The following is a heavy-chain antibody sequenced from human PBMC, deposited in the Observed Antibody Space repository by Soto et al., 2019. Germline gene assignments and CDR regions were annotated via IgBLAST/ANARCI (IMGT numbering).Heavy chain of an antibody. V-gene: IGHV3-23*01. D-gene: IGHD3-10*01. J-gene: IGHJ3*02. CDR2: ISSTGDTI. CDR3: AKTGYYVSGTRAFDI. Sequence: EVQLLESGGDLVQPGGSLRLSCAASGFTFSSYAMSWVRQAPGKGLEWVSGISSTGDTIYYADSAKGRFTISRDISKNTLYLQMSSLRAEDTAVYYCAKTGYYVSGTRAFDIWGQGTMVTVSS. CDR1: GFTFSSYA.